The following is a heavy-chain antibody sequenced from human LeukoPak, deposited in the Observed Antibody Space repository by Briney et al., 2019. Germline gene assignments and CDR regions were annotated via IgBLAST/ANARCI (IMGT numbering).Heavy chain of an antibody. CDR3: AKALFSYYYESSGYYFDY. J-gene: IGHJ4*02. CDR2: ISGSGGST. D-gene: IGHD3-22*01. Sequence: GGSLRLSCAASGFTFSSYAMSWVRQAPGKGLEWVSAISGSGGSTYYADSVKGRFTISRDNSKNTLYLQMNSLRAEDTAVYYCAKALFSYYYESSGYYFDYGGQGTLVTVSS. CDR1: GFTFSSYA. V-gene: IGHV3-23*01.